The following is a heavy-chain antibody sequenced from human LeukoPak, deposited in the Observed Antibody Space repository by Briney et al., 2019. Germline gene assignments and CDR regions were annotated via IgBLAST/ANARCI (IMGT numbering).Heavy chain of an antibody. J-gene: IGHJ6*03. CDR3: AKDEQDFCSGYYYMGV. CDR2: IWYDGSNK. CDR1: GFTFSSYG. Sequence: GGSLRLSCAASGFTFSSYGMHGVREAPGKGLEGVAVIWYDGSNKYYASSVKGRFTISRENSMNMLYLQMNSLRAEDTAVYYCAKDEQDFCSGYYYMGVWGKGTTVTVSS. D-gene: IGHD3-3*01. V-gene: IGHV3-33*06.